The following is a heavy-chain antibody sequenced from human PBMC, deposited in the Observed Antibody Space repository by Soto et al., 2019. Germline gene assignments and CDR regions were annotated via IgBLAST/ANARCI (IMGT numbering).Heavy chain of an antibody. D-gene: IGHD3-3*01. CDR2: INPATGAA. J-gene: IGHJ3*02. CDR1: GYPVTAYY. CDR3: ARGGGVGVAGSAAFDM. Sequence: QLHLVQSGAVVKKPGASVTVSCSASGYPVTAYYMHWVRQAPGRGLEWMGGINPATGAAKYTQTFQGRVTMTRDPSPSTVFMELSGLTSEATAVFYCARGGGVGVAGSAAFDMWGQGTLVTVSS. V-gene: IGHV1-2*02.